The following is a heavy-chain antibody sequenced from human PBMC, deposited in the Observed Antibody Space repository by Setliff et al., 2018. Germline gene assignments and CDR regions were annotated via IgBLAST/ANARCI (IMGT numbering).Heavy chain of an antibody. CDR3: ARAAVTSGARADYFDY. CDR2: INHSGST. V-gene: IGHV4-34*01. CDR1: GGSFSGYY. D-gene: IGHD4-17*01. J-gene: IGHJ4*02. Sequence: SETLSLTCAVYGGSFSGYYWSWIRQPPGKGLEWIGEINHSGSTNDNPSLKSRVTISEDTSKNQFSLKLTSVTAADAAVYYCARAAVTSGARADYFDYWGQGTLVTVSS.